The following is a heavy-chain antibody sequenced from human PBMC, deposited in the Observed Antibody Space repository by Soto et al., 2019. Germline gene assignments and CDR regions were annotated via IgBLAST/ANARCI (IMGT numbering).Heavy chain of an antibody. CDR3: ARDNDGAQFASSYNDL. CDR2: INHSGST. D-gene: IGHD6-6*01. J-gene: IGHJ5*02. CDR1: GGSFSGYY. Sequence: PSETLSLTCAVYGGSFSGYYWTWIRQPPGKGLEWIGEINHSGSTNCNPSLKSRVTISVDTSKIQFSLKLSSVTAADTAVYYCARDNDGAQFASSYNDLWGQGTLVTVSS. V-gene: IGHV4-34*01.